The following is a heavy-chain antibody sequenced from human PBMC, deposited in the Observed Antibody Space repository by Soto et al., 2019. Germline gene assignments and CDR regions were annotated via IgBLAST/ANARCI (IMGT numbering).Heavy chain of an antibody. CDR2: IFYTGST. J-gene: IGHJ5*01. CDR1: GGTINSGDYF. V-gene: IGHV4-30-4*01. CDR3: ATILHSYGTNWVDS. D-gene: IGHD1-7*01. Sequence: SETLSLTCSVSGGTINSGDYFWSWIRQPPGKGLEWIGSIFYTGSTYYSPSLKSRASMSMDTSKNLFSLRLRSLTAADTAIYYCATILHSYGTNWVDSWGQGTLVTVSS.